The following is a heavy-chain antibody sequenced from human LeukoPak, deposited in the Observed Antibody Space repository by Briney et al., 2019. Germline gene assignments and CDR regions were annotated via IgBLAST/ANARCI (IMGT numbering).Heavy chain of an antibody. CDR1: GFTFSSYA. CDR2: ISWDGGST. J-gene: IGHJ4*02. Sequence: GGSLRLSCAASGFTFSSYAMSWVRQAPGKGLEWVSLISWDGGSTSYADSVKGRFTISRDNSKNSLYLQMNSLRTEDTALYYCANQPSTSPSLYFDFWGQGTLVTVSS. V-gene: IGHV3-43*02. CDR3: ANQPSTSPSLYFDF. D-gene: IGHD2-2*01.